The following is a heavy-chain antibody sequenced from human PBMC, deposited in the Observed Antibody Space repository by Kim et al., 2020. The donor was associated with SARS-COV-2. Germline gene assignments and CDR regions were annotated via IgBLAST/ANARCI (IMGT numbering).Heavy chain of an antibody. CDR3: AKDEVRGEDYGDYVGYYYYGMDV. V-gene: IGHV3-23*01. CDR2: ISGSGGST. D-gene: IGHD4-17*01. Sequence: GGSLRLSCAASGFTFSSYAMSWVRQAPGKGLEWVSAISGSGGSTYYADSVKGRFTISRDNSKNTLYLQMNSLRAEDTAVYYCAKDEVRGEDYGDYVGYYYYGMDVWGQGTTVTVSS. CDR1: GFTFSSYA. J-gene: IGHJ6*02.